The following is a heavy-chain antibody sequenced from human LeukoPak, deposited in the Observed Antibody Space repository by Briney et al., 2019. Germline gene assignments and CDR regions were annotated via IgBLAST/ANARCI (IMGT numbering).Heavy chain of an antibody. V-gene: IGHV3-53*01. J-gene: IGHJ6*03. D-gene: IGHD3-10*01. CDR2: TYSGGST. CDR1: GFTFSNHG. Sequence: GGSLRLSCAASGFTFSNHGMNWVRQAPGKGLEWVSVTYSGGSTYYADSVKGRFAISRDNSKNTLYLQMNSLRAEDTAVYYCARVYYGSGSLHYYYYYMDVWGKGTTVTISS. CDR3: ARVYYGSGSLHYYYYYMDV.